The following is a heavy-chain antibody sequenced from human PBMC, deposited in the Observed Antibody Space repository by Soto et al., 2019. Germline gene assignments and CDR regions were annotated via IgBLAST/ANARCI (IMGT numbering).Heavy chain of an antibody. J-gene: IGHJ3*02. CDR3: ARDPGHLVGATYAFDI. Sequence: PAQTLSLTCAISGDSVSSNSAAWNWIRQSPSRGLEWLGRTYYRSKWYNDYAVSVKSRITINPDTSKNQFSLQLNSVTPEDTAVYYCARDPGHLVGATYAFDIWGQGTMVTVSS. CDR2: TYYRSKWYN. D-gene: IGHD1-26*01. V-gene: IGHV6-1*01. CDR1: GDSVSSNSAA.